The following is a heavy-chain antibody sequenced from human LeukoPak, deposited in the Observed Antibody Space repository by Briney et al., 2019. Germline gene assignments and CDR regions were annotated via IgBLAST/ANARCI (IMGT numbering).Heavy chain of an antibody. CDR2: IYDSGST. D-gene: IGHD2-2*01. CDR1: GGSISSYY. CDR3: ARVGGTNYYYYGMDV. J-gene: IGHJ6*02. V-gene: IGHV4-59*01. Sequence: PSETLSLTCSVSGGSISSYYWSWIRQPPGKGLEWIGYIYDSGSTNYNPSLKSRVTISVDTSKNQFSLKLSSVTAADTAVYYCARVGGTNYYYYGMDVWGQGTTVTVSS.